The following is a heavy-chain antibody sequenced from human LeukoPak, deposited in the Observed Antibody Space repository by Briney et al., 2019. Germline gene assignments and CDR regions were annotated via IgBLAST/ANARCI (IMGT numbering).Heavy chain of an antibody. V-gene: IGHV3-23*01. CDR1: GITFSSCG. D-gene: IGHD5-18*01. CDR2: ISSTGGTT. J-gene: IGHJ4*02. CDR3: ARAPGGQQLPDY. Sequence: PGGSLRLSCAASGITFSSCGMSWVRQAPGKGLEWVSSISSTGGTTYYADSVKGRFTISRDNSKNTLYLQMNSLRAEDTAVYYCARAPGGQQLPDYWGQGTLVTVSS.